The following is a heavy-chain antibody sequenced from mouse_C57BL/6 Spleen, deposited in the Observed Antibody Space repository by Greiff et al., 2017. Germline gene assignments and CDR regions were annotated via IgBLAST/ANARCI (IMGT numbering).Heavy chain of an antibody. CDR1: GFTFSSYG. D-gene: IGHD1-1*01. J-gene: IGHJ2*01. CDR2: ISSGGSYT. CDR3: AREGTTVVAKDY. Sequence: EVQLQESGGDLVKPGGSLKLSCAASGFTFSSYGMSWVRQTPDKRLEWVATISSGGSYTYYPDSVKGRFTVSRDNAKNTLYLQMSSLKSEDTAMYNWAREGTTVVAKDYWGQGTTLTVSS. V-gene: IGHV5-6*01.